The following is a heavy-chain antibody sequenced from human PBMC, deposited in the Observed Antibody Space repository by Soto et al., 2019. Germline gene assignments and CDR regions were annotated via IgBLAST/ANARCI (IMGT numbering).Heavy chain of an antibody. J-gene: IGHJ5*02. Sequence: ASVKVSCTASGYTFTSYYMHWVRQAPGQGLEWMGIINPSGGSTSYAQKFQGRVTMTRDTSTSTVYMELSSLRSEDTAVYYCARDAKAAARPKNWFDPWGQGTLVTVSS. CDR2: INPSGGST. CDR1: GYTFTSYY. D-gene: IGHD2-2*01. V-gene: IGHV1-46*03. CDR3: ARDAKAAARPKNWFDP.